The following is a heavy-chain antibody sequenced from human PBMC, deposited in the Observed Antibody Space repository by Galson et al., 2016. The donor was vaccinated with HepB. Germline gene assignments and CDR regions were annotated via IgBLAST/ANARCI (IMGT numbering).Heavy chain of an antibody. CDR2: LNEDGNMK. CDR3: ARGPLRYDYMDV. Sequence: SLRLSCAASQFTFSNYWMTWVRQAPGKGLEWVADLNEDGNMKYYMDSVKGRFTVSRDNAKNSLYLQMNNLSVDDTAVYYCARGPLRYDYMDVWGKGTTVTVSS. V-gene: IGHV3-7*03. J-gene: IGHJ6*03. CDR1: QFTFSNYW. D-gene: IGHD3-9*01.